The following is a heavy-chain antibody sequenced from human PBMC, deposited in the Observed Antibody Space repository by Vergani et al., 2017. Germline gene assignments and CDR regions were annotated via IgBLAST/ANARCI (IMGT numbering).Heavy chain of an antibody. CDR2: ISAYNGNT. J-gene: IGHJ6*03. CDR1: GYTFTSYG. V-gene: IGHV1-18*01. D-gene: IGHD5-12*01. Sequence: QVQLVQSGAEVKQPGASVKVSCKASGYTFTSYGISWVRQAPGQGLEWMGWISAYNGNTNYAQKLQGRVTMTTDTSTSTAYMELRSLRSDDTAVYYCAXDPYSGYVQNSDYYYMDVWGKGTTVTVSS. CDR3: AXDPYSGYVQNSDYYYMDV.